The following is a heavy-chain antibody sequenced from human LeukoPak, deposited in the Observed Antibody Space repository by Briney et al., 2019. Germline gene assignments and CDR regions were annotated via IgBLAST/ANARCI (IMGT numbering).Heavy chain of an antibody. V-gene: IGHV3-21*05. CDR1: GFTFSTYE. J-gene: IGHJ4*02. Sequence: GGSLRLSCAASGFTFSTYEMTWVRQSPGKGLEWVSYISSSSSYIYYTDSVKGRFTISRDNAKNSLYLQMNSLRAEDTAVYYCARGGPGLGSYFDYWGQGTLVSVSS. CDR2: ISSSSSYI. CDR3: ARGGPGLGSYFDY. D-gene: IGHD3-10*01.